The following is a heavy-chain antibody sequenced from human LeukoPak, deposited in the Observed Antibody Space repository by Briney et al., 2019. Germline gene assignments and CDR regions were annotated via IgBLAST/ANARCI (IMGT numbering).Heavy chain of an antibody. Sequence: GSSVKVSRKAAGCTFTSYAISWVRQAPGQGLEWMGGIIAIFGTASDAQKFQGRVTITADESTSTAYMELSSLRSEDTDVYYCARDTAAAGYYFDYWGQGTLVTVSS. CDR2: IIAIFGTA. D-gene: IGHD6-13*01. V-gene: IGHV1-69*01. CDR3: ARDTAAAGYYFDY. CDR1: GCTFTSYA. J-gene: IGHJ4*02.